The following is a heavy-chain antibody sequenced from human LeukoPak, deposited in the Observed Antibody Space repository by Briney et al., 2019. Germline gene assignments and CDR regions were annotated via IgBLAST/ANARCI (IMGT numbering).Heavy chain of an antibody. Sequence: PGGSPPLSCAASGFTFSRYSVNWVRQAPGKGLEGVAYIRTSSGARYYEDSAPGRFTISTDHAKNSLYLEMNNLRDGDTAVYYCARDVSQAFDYWGQGTLWTPSP. D-gene: IGHD5/OR15-5a*01. J-gene: IGHJ4*02. CDR3: ARDVSQAFDY. CDR1: GFTFSRYS. CDR2: IRTSSGAR. V-gene: IGHV3-48*02.